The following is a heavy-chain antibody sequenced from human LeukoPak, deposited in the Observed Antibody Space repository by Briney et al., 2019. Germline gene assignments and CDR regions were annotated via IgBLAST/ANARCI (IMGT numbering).Heavy chain of an antibody. CDR1: GFTFSSYA. CDR3: AKSSRRYYDSSGYSIDY. Sequence: PGRSLRLSCAASGFTFSSYAMSWVRQAPGKGLEWVSAISGSGGSTYYADSVKGRFPISRHHSKNPLYLQMNRLRAEDTAVYYSAKSSRRYYDSSGYSIDYWGQGTLVTVSS. J-gene: IGHJ4*02. D-gene: IGHD3-22*01. CDR2: ISGSGGST. V-gene: IGHV3-23*01.